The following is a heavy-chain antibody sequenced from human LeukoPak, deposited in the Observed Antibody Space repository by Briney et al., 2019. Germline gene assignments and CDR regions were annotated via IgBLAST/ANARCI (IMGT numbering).Heavy chain of an antibody. D-gene: IGHD2-2*01. J-gene: IGHJ5*02. CDR3: ARGDIVVVPAAKSTRFDP. V-gene: IGHV1-2*02. CDR1: GYTFTGYY. Sequence: ASVKVSCKASGYTFTGYYMHWARQAPGQGLEWMGWINPNSGGTNYAQKFQGRVTMTRDTSISTAYMELSRLRSDDTAVYYCARGDIVVVPAAKSTRFDPWGQGTLVTVSS. CDR2: INPNSGGT.